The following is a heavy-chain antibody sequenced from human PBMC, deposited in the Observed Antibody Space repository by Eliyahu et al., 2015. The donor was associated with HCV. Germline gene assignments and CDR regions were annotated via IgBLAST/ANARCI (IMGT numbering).Heavy chain of an antibody. CDR1: GFTFXNYG. J-gene: IGHJ4*02. D-gene: IGHD6-19*01. Sequence: QVQLVESGGGVVQPGRSLRLSCAASGFTFXNYGMPWVRQAPGKGLEWVAVIWYNGNNKYYADSVKGRFTISRDNSKNTLYLQMNSLRAEDTAVYYCARDRESTGWYETTWDWGQGTLVTVSS. V-gene: IGHV3-33*08. CDR2: IWYNGNNK. CDR3: ARDRESTGWYETTWD.